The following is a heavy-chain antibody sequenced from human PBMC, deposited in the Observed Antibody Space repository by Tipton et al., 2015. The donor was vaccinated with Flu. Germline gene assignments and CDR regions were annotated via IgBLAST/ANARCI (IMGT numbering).Heavy chain of an antibody. CDR2: VNGDGSGT. D-gene: IGHD2-8*01. CDR1: GFTFSGSW. V-gene: IGHV3-7*01. CDR3: ASLGNAY. J-gene: IGHJ4*02. Sequence: GSLRLSCAASGFTFSGSWMSWVRQAPGKGLEWVATVNGDGSGTYYVESVKGRFTISRDNAKSSLYLQLDSLRVEDTAVYYCASLGNAYWGQGTLVTVSS.